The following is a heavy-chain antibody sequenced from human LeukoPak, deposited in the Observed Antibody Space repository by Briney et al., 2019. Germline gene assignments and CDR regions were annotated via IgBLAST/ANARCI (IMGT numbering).Heavy chain of an antibody. D-gene: IGHD6-13*01. CDR1: GFNFSSYW. Sequence: GGSLRLSCAASGFNFSSYWMHWVRHATGKGLVWVSRINSDGSSTSYADSVKGRFTISRDNAKNTLYLQMNSLRAEDTAVYYCARVVSSSWSNWFDPWGQGTLVTVSS. CDR2: INSDGSST. J-gene: IGHJ5*02. CDR3: ARVVSSSWSNWFDP. V-gene: IGHV3-74*01.